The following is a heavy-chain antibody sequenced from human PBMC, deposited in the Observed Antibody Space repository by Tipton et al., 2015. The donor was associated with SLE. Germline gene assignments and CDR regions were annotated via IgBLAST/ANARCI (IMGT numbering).Heavy chain of an antibody. V-gene: IGHV3-7*01. CDR3: VRDWGDNEDY. Sequence: SLRLSCAPSGFTFSTYWMTWVRQAPGKGLEWVANINQNGSETKYVDSVKGRFTIPRDNAKNSLYLQMNSLGVEDTAVYYCVRDWGDNEDYWGQGTLVTVSS. CDR2: INQNGSET. D-gene: IGHD3-16*01. CDR1: GFTFSTYW. J-gene: IGHJ4*02.